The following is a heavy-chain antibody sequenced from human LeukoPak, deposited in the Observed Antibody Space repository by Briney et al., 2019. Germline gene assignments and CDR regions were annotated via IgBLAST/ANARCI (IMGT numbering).Heavy chain of an antibody. V-gene: IGHV1-3*01. CDR3: ARVAYDFWSGYYPY. CDR1: GYTFTSYA. CDR2: INAGNGNT. Sequence: ASVKVSCKASGYTFTSYAMHWVRQAPGQRLEWMGWINAGNGNTKYSQKSQGRVTITRDTSASTAYMELSSLRSEDTAVYYCARVAYDFWSGYYPYWGQGTLVTVSS. D-gene: IGHD3-3*01. J-gene: IGHJ4*02.